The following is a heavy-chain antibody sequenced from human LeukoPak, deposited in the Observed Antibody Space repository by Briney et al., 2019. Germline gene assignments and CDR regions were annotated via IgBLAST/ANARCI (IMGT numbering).Heavy chain of an antibody. CDR2: NPXSGNT. Sequence: NPXSGNTGYAQKFQGRVTMTRNTSISTAYMELSSLRSEDTAVYYCARGGAAADYYYYYYMDVWGKGTTVTVSS. CDR3: ARGGAAADYYYYYYMDV. V-gene: IGHV1-8*01. D-gene: IGHD6-13*01. J-gene: IGHJ6*03.